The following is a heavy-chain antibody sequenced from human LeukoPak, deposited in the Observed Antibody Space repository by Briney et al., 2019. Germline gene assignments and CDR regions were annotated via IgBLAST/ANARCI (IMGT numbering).Heavy chain of an antibody. CDR2: VHLDGRT. CDR1: GGSVINTNW. J-gene: IGHJ4*02. V-gene: IGHV4-4*02. CDR3: AREGGFYRPLDY. D-gene: IGHD3-3*01. Sequence: PSGTLSLTCGVSGGSVINTNWWTWVRQPPGKRLECIGEVHLDGRTNYNPSLESRLTMSVDVSENQVSLKLTSVTAADTAVYYCAREGGFYRPLDYSGQGTLVTISS.